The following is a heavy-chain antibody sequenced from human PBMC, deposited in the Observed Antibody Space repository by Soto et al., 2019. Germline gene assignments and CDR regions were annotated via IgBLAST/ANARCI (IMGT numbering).Heavy chain of an antibody. D-gene: IGHD6-13*01. CDR1: GGSISSFY. V-gene: IGHV4-4*07. CDR2: IYSGGRN. J-gene: IGHJ4*02. CDR3: ARGSSRWDY. Sequence: PSETLSLPCTASGGSISSFYWSWIRQPAGKGLEWIGRIYSGGRNNHNPSLKSRVTMSVDTSKNQFSLRLSSVTAADTAMYYCARGSSRWDYWGQGTLVTVSS.